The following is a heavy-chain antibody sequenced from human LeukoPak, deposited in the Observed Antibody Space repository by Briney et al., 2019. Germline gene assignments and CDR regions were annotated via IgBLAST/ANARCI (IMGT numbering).Heavy chain of an antibody. V-gene: IGHV3-21*01. CDR3: AKVASGSYPGAFDI. CDR1: GFTFSSYS. Sequence: GGSLRLSCAASGFTFSSYSMNWVRQAPGKGLEWVSSISGSSSYIYYADSVKGRFTISRDNAKNSLYLQMNSLRAEDTAVYYCAKVASGSYPGAFDIWGQGTMVTVSS. D-gene: IGHD1-26*01. CDR2: ISGSSSYI. J-gene: IGHJ3*02.